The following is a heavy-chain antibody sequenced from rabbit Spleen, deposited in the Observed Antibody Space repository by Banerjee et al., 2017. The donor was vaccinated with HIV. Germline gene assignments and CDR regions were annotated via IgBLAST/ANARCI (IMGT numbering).Heavy chain of an antibody. Sequence: QSLEESGGDLVKPGASLTLTCTASGFTISSSYYMCWVRQAPGKGLEWISCIAGGSSAFTYSATWAKGRFTISKTSSTTVTLQMTSLTVADTATYFCARGVLGYDDWPYYFNLWGPGTLVTVS. D-gene: IGHD6-1*01. CDR2: IAGGSSAFT. J-gene: IGHJ4*01. CDR1: GFTISSSYY. CDR3: ARGVLGYDDWPYYFNL. V-gene: IGHV1S40*01.